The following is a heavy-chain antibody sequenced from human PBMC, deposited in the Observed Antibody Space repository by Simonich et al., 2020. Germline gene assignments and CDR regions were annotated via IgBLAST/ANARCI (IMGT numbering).Heavy chain of an antibody. CDR3: ARRGYCSSTSCYDAFDI. J-gene: IGHJ3*02. D-gene: IGHD2-2*01. V-gene: IGHV4-39*01. CDR1: GGSISSSSYY. Sequence: QLQLQESGPGLVKPSETLSLTCTVSGGSISSSSYYWGWIRQPPGKGLEWIGSIYYRGSTDNNPSLKSRVTISVDTSKNQFSLKLSSVTAADTAVYYCARRGYCSSTSCYDAFDIWGQGTMVTVSS. CDR2: IYYRGST.